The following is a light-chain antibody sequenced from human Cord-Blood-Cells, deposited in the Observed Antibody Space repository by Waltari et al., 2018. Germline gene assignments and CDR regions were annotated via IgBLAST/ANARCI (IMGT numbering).Light chain of an antibody. CDR3: QQYNSYWYT. V-gene: IGKV1-5*03. CDR2: KAS. CDR1: QSISSW. J-gene: IGKJ2*01. Sequence: MTQSPATLSASVGDRVTITCRASQSISSWLAGYQQKPGKARKLLIYKASSLESGVPSRFSGSGSGTEFTLTISSLQPDDFATYYCQQYNSYWYTFGQGTKLEIK.